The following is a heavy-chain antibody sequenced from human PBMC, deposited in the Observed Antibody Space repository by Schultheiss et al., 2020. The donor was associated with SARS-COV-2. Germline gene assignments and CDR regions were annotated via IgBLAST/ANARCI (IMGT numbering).Heavy chain of an antibody. Sequence: SETLSLTCAVYGGSFSGYYWSWIRQPPGKGLEWIGEINHSGSTNYNPSLKSRVTISVDTSKNQFSLQLNSVTPEDTAVYYCARGVRGVHPTVYYYYGMDVWGQGTTVTVSS. CDR3: ARGVRGVHPTVYYYYGMDV. V-gene: IGHV4-34*01. CDR2: INHSGST. D-gene: IGHD3-10*01. CDR1: GGSFSGYY. J-gene: IGHJ6*02.